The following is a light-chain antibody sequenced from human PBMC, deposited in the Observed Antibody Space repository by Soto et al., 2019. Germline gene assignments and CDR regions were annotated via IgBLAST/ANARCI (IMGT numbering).Light chain of an antibody. Sequence: QSVLTQPPSVSAAPGQTVTISCSGSSSNIGDNYVSWYRQLPGTAPKLLIYENDKRPSEIPDRFSASKSGTSATLGITGLQTGDEADYYCGAWDSSLSVNWVFGGGTQLTVL. CDR3: GAWDSSLSVNWV. CDR1: SSNIGDNY. CDR2: END. J-gene: IGLJ3*02. V-gene: IGLV1-51*02.